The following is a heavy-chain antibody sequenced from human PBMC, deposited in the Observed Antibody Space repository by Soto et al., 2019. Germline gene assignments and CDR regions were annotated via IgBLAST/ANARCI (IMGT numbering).Heavy chain of an antibody. D-gene: IGHD3-22*01. J-gene: IGHJ6*02. CDR1: GYSFSNYW. CDR2: TFPGNSET. Sequence: PWESLKISCKGSGYSFSNYWIGWVRQMSGKGLEWMAITFPGNSETRYSPSFQGHVTISVDRSISTAYLQWSSLKASDTALYYCARSRYYDTTGYYPFYYYYYGMDVWGQGTTVTVSS. CDR3: ARSRYYDTTGYYPFYYYYYGMDV. V-gene: IGHV5-51*01.